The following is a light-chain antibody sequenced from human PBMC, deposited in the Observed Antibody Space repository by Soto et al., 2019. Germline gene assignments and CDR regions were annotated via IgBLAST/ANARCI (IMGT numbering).Light chain of an antibody. J-gene: IGLJ3*02. Sequence: QAVLTQSPSASASLGSTVKLTCTLSTGNISYAIAWHQQQPEKGPRYLLKLNNDGSHNKGDGVPDRFSGSSSGAERYLTISSLQSEDEADYYCQTWGTGFLVFGGGTKLTVL. V-gene: IGLV4-69*01. CDR2: LNNDGSH. CDR1: TGNISYA. CDR3: QTWGTGFLV.